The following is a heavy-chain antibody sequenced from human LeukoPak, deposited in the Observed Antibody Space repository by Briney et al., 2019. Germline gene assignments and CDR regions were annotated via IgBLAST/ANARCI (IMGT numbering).Heavy chain of an antibody. V-gene: IGHV3-48*01. J-gene: IGHJ4*02. D-gene: IGHD6-13*01. CDR3: AKSDESGSWYQILDY. CDR2: ISSSSSTT. Sequence: PGGSLRLSCAASGFTFSSYSMNWVRQAPGKGLEWVSYISSSSSTTYYADSVKGRFTISRDNSKNTLYLQMNSLRAEDTAVYYCAKSDESGSWYQILDYWGQGTLVTVSS. CDR1: GFTFSSYS.